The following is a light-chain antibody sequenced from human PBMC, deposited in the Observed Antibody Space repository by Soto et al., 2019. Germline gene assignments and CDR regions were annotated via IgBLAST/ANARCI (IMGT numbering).Light chain of an antibody. V-gene: IGKV2-28*01. Sequence: IVLTQSPLSLPVTPGEPASISCRSSQSLLNSNGYNYLDWYLQKPGQSPQVLIYLGSNRASGVPYRFSGSGSGTDFTLKISRVEAEDVGVYYCGQCLATPRTFGGGTKVEIK. CDR2: LGS. CDR3: GQCLATPRT. CDR1: QSLLNSNGYNY. J-gene: IGKJ4*02.